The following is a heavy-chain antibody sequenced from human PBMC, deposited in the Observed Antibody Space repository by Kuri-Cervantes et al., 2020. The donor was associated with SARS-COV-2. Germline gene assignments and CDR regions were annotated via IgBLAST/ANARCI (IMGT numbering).Heavy chain of an antibody. CDR2: INPNSGGT. CDR1: GYTFTSYG. Sequence: ASVKVSCKASGYTFTSYGISWVRQAPGQGLEWMGWINPNSGGTNYAQKFQGRVTMTRDTSISTAYMELSRLRSDDTAVYYCAREGIAVAGTFDRGQGTLVTVSS. D-gene: IGHD6-19*01. V-gene: IGHV1-2*02. J-gene: IGHJ4*02. CDR3: AREGIAVAGTFD.